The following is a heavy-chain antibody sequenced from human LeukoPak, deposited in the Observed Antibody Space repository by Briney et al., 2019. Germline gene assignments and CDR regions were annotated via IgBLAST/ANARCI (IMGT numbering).Heavy chain of an antibody. CDR3: AKDFRVVVPAAKGYYYYGMDV. J-gene: IGHJ6*02. CDR1: GFTFSSYG. CDR2: ISWNSGSI. Sequence: PGRSLRLSCAASGFTFSSYGMHWVRQAPGKGLEWVSGISWNSGSIGYADSVKGRFTISRDNAKNSLYLQMNSLRAEDTALYYCAKDFRVVVPAAKGYYYYGMDVWGQGTTVTVSS. V-gene: IGHV3-9*01. D-gene: IGHD2-2*01.